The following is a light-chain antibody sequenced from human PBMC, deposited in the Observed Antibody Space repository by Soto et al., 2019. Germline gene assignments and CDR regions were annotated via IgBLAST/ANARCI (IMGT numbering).Light chain of an antibody. J-gene: IGKJ3*01. CDR3: QQYSASPRT. V-gene: IGKV3-20*01. Sequence: EVVLTQSPGTLSLSPGERATLSCSASRTVDGNYLPWYHQKPGQAPRLLIHSASTRAPGIPDRFSASGAGTDFTLTISRLEPEDSAVYYCQQYSASPRTFGPGTKVDIK. CDR1: RTVDGNY. CDR2: SAS.